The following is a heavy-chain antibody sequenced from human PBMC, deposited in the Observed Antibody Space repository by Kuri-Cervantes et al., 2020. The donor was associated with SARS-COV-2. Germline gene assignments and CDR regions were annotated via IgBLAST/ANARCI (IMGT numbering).Heavy chain of an antibody. V-gene: IGHV1-2*02. D-gene: IGHD3-22*01. CDR1: GYTFTGYY. CDR2: INPNSGGT. Sequence: ASVKVSCKASGYTFTGYYMHWVRQAPGQGLEWMGWINPNSGGTNYAQKLQGRVTLTTDTSTNTAYMELRSLRSDDTAVYYGARIYYDGSGYYENFDYWGQGTLVTVSS. J-gene: IGHJ4*02. CDR3: ARIYYDGSGYYENFDY.